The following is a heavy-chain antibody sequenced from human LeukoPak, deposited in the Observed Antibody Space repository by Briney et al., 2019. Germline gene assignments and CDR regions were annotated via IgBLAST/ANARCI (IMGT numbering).Heavy chain of an antibody. Sequence: PGESLRLSCAASGFTFSNYGMHWVRQAPGKGLEWVAIISYDGSNKHYADSVKGRFTISRDNSKSTLYLQMNSLRAEDTAVYYCAKDWQQLDYWGQGTLVTVSS. CDR3: AKDWQQLDY. CDR1: GFTFSNYG. J-gene: IGHJ4*02. D-gene: IGHD6-13*01. CDR2: ISYDGSNK. V-gene: IGHV3-30*18.